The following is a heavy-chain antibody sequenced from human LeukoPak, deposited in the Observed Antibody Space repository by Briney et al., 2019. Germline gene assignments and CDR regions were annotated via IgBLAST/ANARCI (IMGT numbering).Heavy chain of an antibody. CDR3: ARDLPSNYGDQRGLDY. D-gene: IGHD4-17*01. CDR2: KNQGGNEE. J-gene: IGHJ4*02. Sequence: GGSLRLSCAASGFMFSSFWISWVRQAPGKGLEWVANKNQGGNEEYYVDSVRGRFTISRDNAQNSLYLQMNSLRAEDTAVYYCARDLPSNYGDQRGLDYWGQGTLVTVSS. CDR1: GFMFSSFW. V-gene: IGHV3-7*03.